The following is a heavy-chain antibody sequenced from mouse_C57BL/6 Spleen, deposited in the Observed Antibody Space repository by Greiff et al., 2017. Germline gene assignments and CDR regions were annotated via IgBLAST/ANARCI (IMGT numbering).Heavy chain of an antibody. CDR2: INPNNGGT. CDR1: GYTFTDYN. V-gene: IGHV1-18*01. Sequence: EVQLQQSGPELVKPGASVKIPCKASGYTFTDYNMDWVKQSHGKSLEWIGDINPNNGGTIYNQKFKGKATLTVDKSSSTAYMELRSLTSEDTAVYYCARSGYYGSSYLLAYWGQGTLVTVSA. CDR3: ARSGYYGSSYLLAY. D-gene: IGHD1-1*01. J-gene: IGHJ3*01.